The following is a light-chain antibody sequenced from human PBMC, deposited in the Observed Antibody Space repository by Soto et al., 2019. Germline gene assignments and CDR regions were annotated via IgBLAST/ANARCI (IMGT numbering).Light chain of an antibody. Sequence: EIRMTQSPGTLSALPGHSATLPCRASQSVGSNIAWYQQRPGQAPRLLIYAASTRAAGVPIRFSGSGSGTEFTLTITSLQSDDFAVYYCQQYNQWSPITFGQGTRLATK. CDR3: QQYNQWSPIT. CDR1: QSVGSN. J-gene: IGKJ5*01. V-gene: IGKV3-15*01. CDR2: AAS.